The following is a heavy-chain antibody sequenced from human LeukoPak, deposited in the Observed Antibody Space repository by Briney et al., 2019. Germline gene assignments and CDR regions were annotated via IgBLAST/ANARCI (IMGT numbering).Heavy chain of an antibody. CDR2: INPNSGGT. Sequence: GASVKVSCKASGYTFTGYYIHWVRPAPGQGLEWMGWINPNSGGTNYAQKFQGRVTMTRDSSISTAYMELSRLTSDDTAVYYCARDAIVRDYSNSDYWGQGTPVTVSS. CDR3: ARDAIVRDYSNSDY. D-gene: IGHD4-11*01. V-gene: IGHV1-2*02. CDR1: GYTFTGYY. J-gene: IGHJ4*02.